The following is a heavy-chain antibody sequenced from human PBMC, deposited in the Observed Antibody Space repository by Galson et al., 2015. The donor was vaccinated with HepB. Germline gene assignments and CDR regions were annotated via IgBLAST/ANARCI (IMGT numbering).Heavy chain of an antibody. CDR3: ARIELAVAAPFDC. J-gene: IGHJ4*02. D-gene: IGHD6-19*01. CDR1: GYTFTSYA. CDR2: INAGNGNT. Sequence: SVKASCKASGYTFTSYAMHWVRQAPGQRLEWMGWINAGNGNTKYSQKFQGRVTITRDTSASTAYMELSSLRSEDTAVYYCARIELAVAAPFDCWGQGTLVTVSS. V-gene: IGHV1-3*01.